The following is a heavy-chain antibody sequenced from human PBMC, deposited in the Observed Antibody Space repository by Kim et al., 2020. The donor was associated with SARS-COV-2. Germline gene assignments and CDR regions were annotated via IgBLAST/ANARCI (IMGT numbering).Heavy chain of an antibody. V-gene: IGHV4-39*01. D-gene: IGHD3-16*02. CDR1: GGSISSSSYY. CDR2: IYYSGST. CDR3: ARPFTFGGVIVPNYGMDV. Sequence: SETLSLTCTVSGGSISSSSYYWGWIRQPPGKGLEWIGSIYYSGSTYYNPSLKSRVTISVDTSKNQFSLKLSSVTAADTAVYYCARPFTFGGVIVPNYGMDVWGQGTTVTVSS. J-gene: IGHJ6*02.